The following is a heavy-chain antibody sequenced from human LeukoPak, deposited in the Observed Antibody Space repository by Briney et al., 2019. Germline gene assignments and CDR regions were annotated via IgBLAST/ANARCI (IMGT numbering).Heavy chain of an antibody. CDR2: ITSGTTYI. CDR3: ARWPYSSSYYFDY. V-gene: IGHV3-21*01. J-gene: IGHJ4*02. Sequence: GGSLRLSCAASGFTFSDYNMNWVRQSPEKGLEWVSSITSGTTYIYYPDSVRGRFTLSRDNAKNSLYLQMNSLRAEDTAVYYCARWPYSSSYYFDYWGQGTLVTVSS. CDR1: GFTFSDYN. D-gene: IGHD6-6*01.